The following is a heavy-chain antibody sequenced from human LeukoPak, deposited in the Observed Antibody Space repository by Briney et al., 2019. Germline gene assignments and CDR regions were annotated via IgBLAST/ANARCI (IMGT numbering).Heavy chain of an antibody. CDR2: ISAYNGNT. D-gene: IGHD3-22*01. Sequence: GASVKVSCKASGYTFTSYGISWVRQAPGQGLEWMGWISAYNGNTNYAQKLQGRVTMTTDTSTSTAYMELRSLRSDDTAVYYCARHENYYDSSGYYDFDYWGRGTLVTVSS. CDR3: ARHENYYDSSGYYDFDY. J-gene: IGHJ4*02. V-gene: IGHV1-18*01. CDR1: GYTFTSYG.